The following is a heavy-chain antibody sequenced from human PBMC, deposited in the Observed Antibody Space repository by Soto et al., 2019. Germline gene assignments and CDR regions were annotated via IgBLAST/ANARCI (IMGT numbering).Heavy chain of an antibody. CDR2: ISYDGSNK. CDR3: AKDHSSGWYFDY. J-gene: IGHJ4*02. D-gene: IGHD6-19*01. V-gene: IGHV3-30*18. CDR1: GFTFSSYG. Sequence: GASLRLSSAASGFTFSSYGMHWVRQAPGKGLEWVAVISYDGSNKYYADSVKGRFTISRDNSKNTLYLQMNSLRAEDTAVYYCAKDHSSGWYFDYWGQGT.